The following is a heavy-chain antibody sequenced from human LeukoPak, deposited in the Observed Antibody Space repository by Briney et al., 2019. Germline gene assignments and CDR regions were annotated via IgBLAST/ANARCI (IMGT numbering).Heavy chain of an antibody. CDR1: GYTFTSYY. V-gene: IGHV1-46*01. J-gene: IGHJ1*01. D-gene: IGHD2-15*01. Sequence: ASVKVSCKASGYTFTSYYMHWVRQAPGQGLEWMGIINPSGGSTSYAQKFQGRVTMTRDTSTSTVYMELSSLRSEDTAVYYCARPYCSGGSCYPNEYFQHWGQGTLVTVSS. CDR2: INPSGGST. CDR3: ARPYCSGGSCYPNEYFQH.